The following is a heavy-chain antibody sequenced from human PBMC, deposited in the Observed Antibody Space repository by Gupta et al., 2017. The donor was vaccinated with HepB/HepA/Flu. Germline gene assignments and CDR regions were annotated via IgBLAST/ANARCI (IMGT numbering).Heavy chain of an antibody. CDR1: GDFY. D-gene: IGHD1-1*01. CDR3: AKLADHAHVDS. Sequence: GDFYWNWIRQHPGKGLEWIGYIYYGGGTYYNPSLKSRVSMSVDSSKNQFSLNLTHVTAADTDIYYCAKLADHAHVDSGGQGTLVTVSS. J-gene: IGHJ4*02. CDR2: IYYGGGT. V-gene: IGHV4-31*02.